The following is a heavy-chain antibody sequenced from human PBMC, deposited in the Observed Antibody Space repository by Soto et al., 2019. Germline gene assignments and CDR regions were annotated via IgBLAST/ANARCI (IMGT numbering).Heavy chain of an antibody. Sequence: GGSLRLSCAASGFTFSSNWMSWVRQAPGKGLEWVANIKQDGSEKYYVDSVKGRFTISRDNAKTSLYLQMNSLRAEDTAVYYCARDHATYHYDSSGYYPEWFDPWGQGTLVTV. J-gene: IGHJ5*02. CDR3: ARDHATYHYDSSGYYPEWFDP. D-gene: IGHD3-22*01. CDR1: GFTFSSNW. CDR2: IKQDGSEK. V-gene: IGHV3-7*03.